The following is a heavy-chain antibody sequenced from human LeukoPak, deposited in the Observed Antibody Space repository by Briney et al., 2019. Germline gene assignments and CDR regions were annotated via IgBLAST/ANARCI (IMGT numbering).Heavy chain of an antibody. V-gene: IGHV4-34*01. CDR1: GGSFSGYY. D-gene: IGHD6-19*01. J-gene: IGHJ5*02. Sequence: SETLSLTCAVYGGSFSGYYWSWIRQPPGKGLDWIGEINHSGSTNYNPSLKSRVTISVDTSKNQFSLKLSSVTAADTAVYYCARARGYSSGWYLFWFDPWGQGTLVTVSS. CDR3: ARARGYSSGWYLFWFDP. CDR2: INHSGST.